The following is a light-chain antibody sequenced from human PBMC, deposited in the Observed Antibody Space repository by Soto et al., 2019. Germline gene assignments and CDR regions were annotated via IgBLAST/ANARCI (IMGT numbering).Light chain of an antibody. V-gene: IGKV4-1*01. J-gene: IGKJ2*01. CDR3: QQYHTPPYT. CDR2: WAS. CDR1: QTVLYSTDNRNY. Sequence: DIVMTQSPESLAVSLGESATINCKSSQTVLYSTDNRNYLAWHQQKPGKPPKLLIFWASTRESGVPDRFSGSGSVTDFTLTISSLQAEDVAVYYCQQYHTPPYTFGQGTKLEIK.